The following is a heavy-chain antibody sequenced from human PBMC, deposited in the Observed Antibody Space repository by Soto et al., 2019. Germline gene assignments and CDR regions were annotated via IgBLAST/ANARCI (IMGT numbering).Heavy chain of an antibody. CDR1: GDSINNYDHF. Sequence: QVQLQESGPGLVKPSQTLSLTCTVSGDSINNYDHFWTWIRQKPGKGLEWIGYIYYSGATYYTPSLKTRVSLSLHKSQNYFSLELSSVTAADTAVYYCATTNGAYSYDSVSWGQGTLVTVSS. CDR2: IYYSGAT. D-gene: IGHD3-22*01. V-gene: IGHV4-31*03. CDR3: ATTNGAYSYDSVS. J-gene: IGHJ5*02.